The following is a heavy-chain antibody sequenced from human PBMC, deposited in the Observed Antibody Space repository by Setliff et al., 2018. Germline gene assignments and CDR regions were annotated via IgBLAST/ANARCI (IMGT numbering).Heavy chain of an antibody. CDR2: FIPILGAT. V-gene: IGHV1-69*13. Sequence: SVKVSRKSSGGTFSSSGITWGRKAPGQGLQWLGRFIPILGATNYAQNFQGRVTITADESTSTGYMELRSLRSDDTAVYYCARELRSPYWHLDSWGQGTQVTVS. CDR1: GGTFSSSG. CDR3: ARELRSPYWHLDS. D-gene: IGHD3-16*01. J-gene: IGHJ5*01.